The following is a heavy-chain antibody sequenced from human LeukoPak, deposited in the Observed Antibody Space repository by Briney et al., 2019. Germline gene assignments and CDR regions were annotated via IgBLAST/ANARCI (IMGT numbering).Heavy chain of an antibody. CDR2: IYSGGST. CDR1: XFTVSTNY. Sequence: GGXXRLSCAASXFTVSTNYMSWVRQAPGXXXXXGSVIYSGGSTYYADSVKGRFTISRDNSKNTLYLQMNSLRAEDTAVYYCAKPGNPRTVVTPANYWGQGTLVTVSS. CDR3: AKPGNPRTVVTPANY. V-gene: IGHV3-66*02. D-gene: IGHD4-23*01. J-gene: IGHJ4*02.